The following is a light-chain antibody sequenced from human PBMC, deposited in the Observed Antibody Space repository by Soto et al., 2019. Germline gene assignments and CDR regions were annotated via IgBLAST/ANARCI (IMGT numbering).Light chain of an antibody. J-gene: IGKJ4*01. V-gene: IGKV1-39*01. CDR1: QSIYTY. Sequence: DIQMTQSPSSLSASVGDRVTITCRATQSIYTYLSWYQQKPGKAPKLLISAASSLESGVASRFSVSGSGTDFSLTISSLQPEDFATYYCQPTYSTPLTFGGGTKVEIK. CDR2: AAS. CDR3: QPTYSTPLT.